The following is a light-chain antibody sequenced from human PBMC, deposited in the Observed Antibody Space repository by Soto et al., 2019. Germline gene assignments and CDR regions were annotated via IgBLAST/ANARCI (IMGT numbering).Light chain of an antibody. CDR3: SSYTSIITVI. V-gene: IGLV2-14*01. CDR2: EVS. Sequence: QSAVTQPASVSGSPGQSITISCTGTSSGVGGYNYVSWYQQHPGKAPKLMIYEVSNRPSGVSNRFSGSKSGNTASLTISGLQTEDEADYYCSSYTSIITVIFGGGTKLTVL. J-gene: IGLJ2*01. CDR1: SSGVGGYNY.